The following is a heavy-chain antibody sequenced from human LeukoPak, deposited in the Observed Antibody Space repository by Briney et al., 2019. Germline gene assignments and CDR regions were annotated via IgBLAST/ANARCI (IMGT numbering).Heavy chain of an antibody. CDR1: GHTSDDYT. J-gene: IGHJ4*02. CDR3: SHSGKYDFWSGTF. Sequence: GRSLRLSCTASGHTSDDYTVTWVRQAPGRGLEWVGFITRKSYGGTTEYAASVKGRFTISRDDSKSIAYLEMSSLKTEDTGVYYCSHSGKYDFWSGTFWGQGTPVIVSS. CDR2: ITRKSYGGTT. V-gene: IGHV3-49*04. D-gene: IGHD3-3*01.